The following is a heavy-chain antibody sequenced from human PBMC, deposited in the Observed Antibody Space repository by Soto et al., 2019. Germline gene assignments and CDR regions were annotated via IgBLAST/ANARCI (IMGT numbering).Heavy chain of an antibody. Sequence: QVQLVQSGAEVKKPGSSVKVSCKASGGTFSSYAISWVRQAPGQGLEWMGGIIPLFGTANYAQKFQGRVTITADESTSTAYMELSSLRSEDTAVYYCARDPYGDSPGHIGYWGQGTLVTVSS. CDR3: ARDPYGDSPGHIGY. V-gene: IGHV1-69*01. J-gene: IGHJ4*02. CDR2: IIPLFGTA. D-gene: IGHD4-17*01. CDR1: GGTFSSYA.